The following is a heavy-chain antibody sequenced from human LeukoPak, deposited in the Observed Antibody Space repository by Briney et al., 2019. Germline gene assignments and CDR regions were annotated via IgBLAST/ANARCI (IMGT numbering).Heavy chain of an antibody. CDR1: GGSVTNLY. CDR3: ARGGYYGSGNDFRFDP. Sequence: SETLSLTCNVSGGSVTNLYWSWIRQPPGKGLEWIGYIYYGGSTNYNTSLKSRVTISVETSKNQFSLKLKSVTAADTAVYYCARGGYYGSGNDFRFDPWGQGTLVTVSS. V-gene: IGHV4-59*02. CDR2: IYYGGST. J-gene: IGHJ5*02. D-gene: IGHD3-10*01.